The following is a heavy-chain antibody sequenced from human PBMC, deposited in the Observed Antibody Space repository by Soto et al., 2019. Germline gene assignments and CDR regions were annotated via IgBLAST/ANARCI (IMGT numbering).Heavy chain of an antibody. CDR1: GFTFSSYA. CDR2: ISGSGGST. V-gene: IGHV3-23*01. D-gene: IGHD2-21*01. CDR3: AKTGDYGGGLLFTVVESTLGYFDY. Sequence: GGSLRLSCAASGFTFSSYAMSWVRQAPGKGLEWVSAISGSGGSTYYADSVKGRFTISRDNSKNTLYLQMNSLRAEDTAVYYCAKTGDYGGGLLFTVVESTLGYFDYWGQGTLVTVSS. J-gene: IGHJ4*02.